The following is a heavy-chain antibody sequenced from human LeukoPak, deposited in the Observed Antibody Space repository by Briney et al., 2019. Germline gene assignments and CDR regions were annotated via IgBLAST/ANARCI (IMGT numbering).Heavy chain of an antibody. D-gene: IGHD3-22*01. J-gene: IGHJ4*02. CDR1: GDTFTSYY. CDR3: ASAAYYYDSSGYLDY. Sequence: ASEKVSCKASGDTFTSYYMHWVRQAPGQGLEWMGIINPSGGSTSYAQKFQGRVTMTRDTSTSTVYMELSSLRSEDTAVYYCASAAYYYDSSGYLDYGGQGTLVTVSS. V-gene: IGHV1-46*01. CDR2: INPSGGST.